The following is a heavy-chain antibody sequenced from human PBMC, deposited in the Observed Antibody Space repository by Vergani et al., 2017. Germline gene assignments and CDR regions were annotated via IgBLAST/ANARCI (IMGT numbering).Heavy chain of an antibody. V-gene: IGHV4-31*03. J-gene: IGHJ6*02. Sequence: QVQLQESGPGLVKPSQTLSLTCTVSGGSISSGGYYWSWIRQHPGKGLEWIGYIYYSGSTYYNPSLKSRVTISVDTSKNQFSLKLSSVTAADTAVYYCARGARGYSYHANLGYYYGMDVWGQGTTVTVSS. CDR1: GGSISSGGYY. CDR3: ARGARGYSYHANLGYYYGMDV. D-gene: IGHD5-18*01. CDR2: IYYSGST.